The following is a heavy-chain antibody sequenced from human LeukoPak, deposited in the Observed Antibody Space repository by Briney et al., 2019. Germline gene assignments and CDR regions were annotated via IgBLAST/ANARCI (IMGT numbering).Heavy chain of an antibody. CDR1: GYTFTNYG. D-gene: IGHD6-19*01. CDR2: INAGNGNT. J-gene: IGHJ4*02. Sequence: ASVKVSCKASGYTFTNYGISWVRQAPGQRLEWMGWINAGNGNTKYSQKFQGRVTITRDTSASTAYMELSSLRSEDTAVYYCAREGIAVADYWGQGTLVTVSS. V-gene: IGHV1-3*01. CDR3: AREGIAVADY.